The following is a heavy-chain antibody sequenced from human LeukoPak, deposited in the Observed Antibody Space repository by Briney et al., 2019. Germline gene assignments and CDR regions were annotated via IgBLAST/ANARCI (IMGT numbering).Heavy chain of an antibody. J-gene: IGHJ4*02. CDR2: FDPEDGET. CDR3: ATVSHKWLTSPYFDY. Sequence: ASVKVSCKVSGYTLTELSMHWVRQAPGTGLEWMGGFDPEDGETIYAQKFQGRVTMTEDTSTDTAYMELSSLRSEDTAVYYCATVSHKWLTSPYFDYWGQGTLVTVSS. V-gene: IGHV1-24*01. CDR1: GYTLTELS. D-gene: IGHD2-8*01.